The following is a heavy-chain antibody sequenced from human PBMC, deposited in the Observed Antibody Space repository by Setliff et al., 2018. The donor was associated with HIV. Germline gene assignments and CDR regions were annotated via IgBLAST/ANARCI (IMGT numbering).Heavy chain of an antibody. J-gene: IGHJ4*02. Sequence: GASVKVSCKASGYTFTSYAMHWVRQAPGQRLEWMGWINAGNGNTKYSQKCQGRVTITRDTSASTAYMELSSLRSEDTAVYYCARGYSGYAVGYYWGQGTLVTVSS. CDR1: GYTFTSYA. CDR2: INAGNGNT. CDR3: ARGYSGYAVGYY. V-gene: IGHV1-3*01. D-gene: IGHD5-12*01.